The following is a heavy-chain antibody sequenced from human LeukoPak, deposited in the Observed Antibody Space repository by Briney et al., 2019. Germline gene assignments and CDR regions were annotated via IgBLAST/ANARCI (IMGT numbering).Heavy chain of an antibody. CDR3: AKSIVGASYYYYYMDV. CDR1: GFTFSNYV. V-gene: IGHV3-23*01. J-gene: IGHJ6*03. CDR2: ISGSGTST. D-gene: IGHD1-26*01. Sequence: GGSLRLSCAVSGFTFSNYVMSWVRQAPGKGLEWVSGISGSGTSTYYADSVKGRFTISRDNFQNTLNLQMNSLRAEDTAVYYCAKSIVGASYYYYYMDVWGKGTTVTVSS.